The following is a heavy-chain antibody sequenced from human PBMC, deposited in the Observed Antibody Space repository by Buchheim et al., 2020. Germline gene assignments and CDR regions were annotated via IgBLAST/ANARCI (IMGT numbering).Heavy chain of an antibody. D-gene: IGHD4-17*01. V-gene: IGHV3-48*01. Sequence: EMQLVESGGDLVQPGGSLRLSCAASGFTFSDYHMNWVRQVPGKGPEWIAYISSSSGSMYYADSVKGRFTISRDSGKNSLYLQMNNLRAEDTAVYYCARVRPPLRSSPLDYWGQGAL. CDR1: GFTFSDYH. CDR3: ARVRPPLRSSPLDY. CDR2: ISSSSGSM. J-gene: IGHJ4*02.